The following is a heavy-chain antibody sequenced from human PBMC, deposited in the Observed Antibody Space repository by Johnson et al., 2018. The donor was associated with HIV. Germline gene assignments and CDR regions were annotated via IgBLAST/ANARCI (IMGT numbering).Heavy chain of an antibody. CDR2: IKEDGSEK. CDR3: AREALTYYDSSGSYYPVHDAFDI. Sequence: VQLVESGGGLVQPGGSLRLVCAASGFTFSSYAMSWVRQAPGKGLEWVANIKEDGSEKNYVDSVKGRFTISRDNAKNSVYLQMNSLRAEDTALYYCAREALTYYDSSGSYYPVHDAFDIWGLGTLVTVSS. CDR1: GFTFSSYA. V-gene: IGHV3-7*03. D-gene: IGHD3-10*01. J-gene: IGHJ3*02.